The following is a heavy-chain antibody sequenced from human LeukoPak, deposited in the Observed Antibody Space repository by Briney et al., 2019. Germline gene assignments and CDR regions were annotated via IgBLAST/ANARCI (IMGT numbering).Heavy chain of an antibody. J-gene: IGHJ4*02. CDR3: ARDTDIVATN. CDR2: IKQDGSEK. D-gene: IGHD5-12*01. CDR1: GFTFSSYA. V-gene: IGHV3-7*01. Sequence: GGSLRLSCAGTGFTFSSYAMSWVGQAPGKGVEWVAHIKQDGSEKYYVDSLKGRFTISRDNAKNSLYLQMNSLRAEDTAVYYCARDTDIVATNWGQGTLVTVSS.